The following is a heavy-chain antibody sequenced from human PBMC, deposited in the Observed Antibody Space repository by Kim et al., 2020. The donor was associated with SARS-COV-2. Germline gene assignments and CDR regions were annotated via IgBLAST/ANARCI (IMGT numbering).Heavy chain of an antibody. CDR2: IIPIFGTA. CDR3: ARSLGKGLLGLEGMDV. CDR1: GGTFSSYA. Sequence: SVKVSCKASGGTFSSYAISWVRQAPGQGLEWMGGIIPIFGTANYAQKFQGRVTITADESTSTAYMELSSLRSEDTAVYYCARSLGKGLLGLEGMDVWGQGTTVTVSS. V-gene: IGHV1-69*13. J-gene: IGHJ6*02. D-gene: IGHD3-16*01.